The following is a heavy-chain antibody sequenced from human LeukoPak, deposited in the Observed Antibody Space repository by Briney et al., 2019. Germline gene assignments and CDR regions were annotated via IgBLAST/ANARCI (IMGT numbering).Heavy chain of an antibody. J-gene: IGHJ5*02. V-gene: IGHV4-59*12. Sequence: PSVPLSLPCTVWGGSFRSYYWSWLPHPPGKGREGLGYIYDSRSTNYNPSLKGRVTISVDTSKNQFSLKLSSVTAADTAVYYCARGRGGHRNWRKNWFDPWGQGTLVTVSS. D-gene: IGHD1-14*01. CDR2: IYDSRST. CDR3: ARGRGGHRNWRKNWFDP. CDR1: GGSFRSYY.